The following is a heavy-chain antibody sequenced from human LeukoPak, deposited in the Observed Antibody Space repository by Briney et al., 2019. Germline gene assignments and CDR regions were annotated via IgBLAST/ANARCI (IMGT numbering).Heavy chain of an antibody. CDR2: INPNSGST. D-gene: IGHD3-16*02. Sequence: GASVKVSCKASGYTFTGYYMHWVRQAPGQGLEWMGWINPNSGSTNYAQKFQGRVTMTRDTSISTAYMELSRLRSDDTVVYYCARERDYDYVWGSYRTGGAFDIWGQGTMVTVSS. J-gene: IGHJ3*02. V-gene: IGHV1-2*02. CDR1: GYTFTGYY. CDR3: ARERDYDYVWGSYRTGGAFDI.